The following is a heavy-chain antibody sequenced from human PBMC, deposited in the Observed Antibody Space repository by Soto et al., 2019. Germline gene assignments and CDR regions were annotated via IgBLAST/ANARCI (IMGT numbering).Heavy chain of an antibody. CDR3: AGGKIYWNYFLFDY. V-gene: IGHV4-34*01. J-gene: IGHJ4*02. CDR1: GGSFSGYY. D-gene: IGHD1-7*01. CDR2: INHSGST. Sequence: SETLSLTCAVYGGSFSGYYWSWIRQPPGKGLEWIGEINHSGSTNYNPSLKSRVTISVDTSKNQFSLKLSSVTAADTVVFYCAGGKIYWNYFLFDYWGQGTRVTVSS.